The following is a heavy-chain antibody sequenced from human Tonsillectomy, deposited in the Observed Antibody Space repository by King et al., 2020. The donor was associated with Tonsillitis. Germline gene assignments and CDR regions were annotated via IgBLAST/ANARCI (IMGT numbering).Heavy chain of an antibody. CDR1: GGTFSSNA. D-gene: IGHD3-10*01. V-gene: IGHV1-69*01. Sequence: VQLVESGAEVKKPGSSVKVSCTPSGGTFSSNAISWVRQAPGQGLEWMGGILPIFGATIYAQKFQGRVTITADESTSTAYMELSSLRSEDRAIYYCAREGLTNGSGSYPFWYYFDYWGQGTLVTVSS. CDR2: ILPIFGAT. CDR3: AREGLTNGSGSYPFWYYFDY. J-gene: IGHJ4*02.